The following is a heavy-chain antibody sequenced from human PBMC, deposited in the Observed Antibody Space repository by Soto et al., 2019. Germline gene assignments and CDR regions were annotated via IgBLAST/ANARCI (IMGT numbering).Heavy chain of an antibody. J-gene: IGHJ4*02. V-gene: IGHV4-30-4*01. D-gene: IGHD3-22*01. CDR3: ARVRYDSSGYYPGPFDY. Sequence: PSETLSLTCTVSGGSISSGDYYWSWIRQPPGKGLGWIGYIYYSGSTYYNPSLKSRVTISVDTSKNQFSLKLSSVTAADTAVYYCARVRYDSSGYYPGPFDYWGQGTLVTVSS. CDR1: GGSISSGDYY. CDR2: IYYSGST.